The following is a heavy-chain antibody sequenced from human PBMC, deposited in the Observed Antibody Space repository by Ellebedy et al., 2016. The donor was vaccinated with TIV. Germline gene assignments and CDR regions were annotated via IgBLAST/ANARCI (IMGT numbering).Heavy chain of an antibody. D-gene: IGHD2-15*01. CDR1: GFTFSNYA. CDR2: MSATAGYT. Sequence: GESLKISXAASGFTFSNYAMSWVRQAPGKGLEWVSAMSATAGYTYYAESVRGRFTISRDNSGNTLYLQMDSLRAEDTAVYYCATGPRYCSGGDCYRGWYLDYWGQGTLVTVSS. V-gene: IGHV3-23*01. CDR3: ATGPRYCSGGDCYRGWYLDY. J-gene: IGHJ4*02.